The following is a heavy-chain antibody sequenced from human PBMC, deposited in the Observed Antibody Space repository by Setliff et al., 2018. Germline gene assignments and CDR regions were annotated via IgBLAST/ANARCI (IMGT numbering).Heavy chain of an antibody. J-gene: IGHJ4*01. CDR2: VHYSGDS. CDR3: ARQPSSGSYYNPRPYYFDY. Sequence: PSETLSLTCTVSGGSMTSYYWSWIRQSPWKGLEWIGYVHYSGDSNYNPSLESRVTMSVDTSKNQFSLNLRAVTAADTAVYYCARQPSSGSYYNPRPYYFDYWGHGTLVTVSS. CDR1: GGSMTSYY. D-gene: IGHD3-10*01. V-gene: IGHV4-59*13.